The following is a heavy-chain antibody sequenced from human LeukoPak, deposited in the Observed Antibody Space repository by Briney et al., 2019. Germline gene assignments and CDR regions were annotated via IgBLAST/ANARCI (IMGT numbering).Heavy chain of an antibody. CDR2: ISSSSSYI. V-gene: IGHV3-21*01. CDR3: ARSLPRYYMDV. Sequence: GGSLRLSCAASGFTFSSYSMNWVRQARGKGLEWVSSISSSSSYIYYADSVKGRFTISRDNAKNSLYLQMNSLRAEDTAVYYCARSLPRYYMDVWGKGTTVTVSS. CDR1: GFTFSSYS. J-gene: IGHJ6*03.